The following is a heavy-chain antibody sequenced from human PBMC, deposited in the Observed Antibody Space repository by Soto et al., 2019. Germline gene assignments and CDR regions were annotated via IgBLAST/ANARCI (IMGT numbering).Heavy chain of an antibody. CDR2: IWYDASNR. CDR1: GFTFSTYG. J-gene: IGHJ4*02. D-gene: IGHD4-17*01. Sequence: GGSLRLSCAESGFTFSTYGMHWVRQAPGKGLEWVAVIWYDASNRYYADSVKGRFTISRDNSKNTLYLQMNSLRAEDTAVYYCARDLYMNGVLDYWGQGALVAVSS. V-gene: IGHV3-33*01. CDR3: ARDLYMNGVLDY.